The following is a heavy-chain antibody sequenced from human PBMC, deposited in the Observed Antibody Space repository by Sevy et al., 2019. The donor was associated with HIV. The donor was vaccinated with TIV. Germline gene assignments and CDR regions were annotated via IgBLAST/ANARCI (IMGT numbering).Heavy chain of an antibody. V-gene: IGHV1-69*13. D-gene: IGHD1-7*01. CDR2: IIPIFGTA. J-gene: IGHJ5*02. CDR1: GGTFSSYA. Sequence: ASVKVSCKASGGTFSSYAISWVRQAPGQGLEWMGGIIPIFGTANYAQKFQGRVTITGDESTSTAYMEWSSLRSEDTAVYYCARDLTSYNWNYASHWFDPWGQGTLVTVSS. CDR3: ARDLTSYNWNYASHWFDP.